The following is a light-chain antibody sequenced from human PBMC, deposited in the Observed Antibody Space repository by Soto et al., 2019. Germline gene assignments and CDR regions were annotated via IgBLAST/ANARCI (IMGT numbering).Light chain of an antibody. CDR2: KAS. CDR3: QPYNSLYT. V-gene: IGKV1-5*03. CDR1: QSISSW. J-gene: IGKJ2*01. Sequence: DIQMTQSPSTLSASVGDRVTITCRASQSISSWLAWYQQKPGKAPKLLIYKASSLESEVPSRFSGSGSGTEFPLTISSLQPDDFATYYCQPYNSLYTFGQGTKLEIK.